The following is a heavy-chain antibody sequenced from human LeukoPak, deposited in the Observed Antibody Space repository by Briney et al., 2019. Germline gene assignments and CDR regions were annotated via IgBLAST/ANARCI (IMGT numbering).Heavy chain of an antibody. Sequence: ASVNVSCKVSGYTLTKLSMHWVRQAPGKGLEWMGGFDPEDGETIYAQNFQGRVTMTEDTSTDTAYMELSSLRSEHTAVYYCATASRLWFGGFYFDYWGQGTLVTVSS. V-gene: IGHV1-24*01. CDR2: FDPEDGET. D-gene: IGHD3-10*01. CDR3: ATASRLWFGGFYFDY. J-gene: IGHJ4*02. CDR1: GYTLTKLS.